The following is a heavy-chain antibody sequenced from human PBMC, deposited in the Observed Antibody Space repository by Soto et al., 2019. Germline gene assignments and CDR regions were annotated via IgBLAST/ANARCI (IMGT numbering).Heavy chain of an antibody. CDR1: AGSFSGYY. Sequence: QVQLQQWGAGLLKPSETLSLTCAVHAGSFSGYYRSWIRQPPGKGLEWIGEVNYSGVTNSNPSLTSRVTISVDTSKNQFSLKLTSVTAADTAIYYCARGAVSGSPPLGYWGQGTLVTVSS. V-gene: IGHV4-34*01. CDR2: VNYSGVT. J-gene: IGHJ4*02. D-gene: IGHD3-16*01. CDR3: ARGAVSGSPPLGY.